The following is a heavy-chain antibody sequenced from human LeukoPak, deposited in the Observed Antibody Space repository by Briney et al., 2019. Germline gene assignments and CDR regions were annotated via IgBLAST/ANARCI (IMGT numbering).Heavy chain of an antibody. Sequence: ASVKVSCKASGYTFTGYYMHWVRQAPGQGLEWRAWINPNSGGTNYAQKFQGRVTMTRDTSISTAYMDLSRLRSDDTAVYYCARVKNYYDSSGYLYYFDYWGQGTLVTVSS. CDR2: INPNSGGT. CDR3: ARVKNYYDSSGYLYYFDY. D-gene: IGHD3-22*01. V-gene: IGHV1-2*02. CDR1: GYTFTGYY. J-gene: IGHJ4*02.